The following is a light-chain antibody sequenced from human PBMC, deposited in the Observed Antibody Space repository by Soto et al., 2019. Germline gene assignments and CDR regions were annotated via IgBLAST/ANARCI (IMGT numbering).Light chain of an antibody. V-gene: IGLV2-14*03. Sequence: QSVLTQPASVSGSPGQSITLSCTGTSSDIGGYNYVSWYQHHPGKAPQLLIFDVSNRPSGVSNRFSGSKSGNTASLTISGLQAEDEADYYCSSYTTSTTLVVFGGGTKLTVL. J-gene: IGLJ2*01. CDR1: SSDIGGYNY. CDR2: DVS. CDR3: SSYTTSTTLVV.